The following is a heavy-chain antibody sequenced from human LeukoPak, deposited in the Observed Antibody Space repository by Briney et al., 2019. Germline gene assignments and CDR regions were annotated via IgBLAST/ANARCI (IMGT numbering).Heavy chain of an antibody. CDR2: IIPIFGIA. D-gene: IGHD3-9*01. CDR3: AREGGILTGYYYYFDY. CDR1: GGTFSSYA. J-gene: IGHJ4*02. V-gene: IGHV1-69*10. Sequence: SVKVSCKASGGTFSSYAISWVRQAPGQGLEWMGVIIPIFGIANYAQKFQGRVAITGDKSTSTAYMELSSLRSEDTAVYYCAREGGILTGYYYYFDYWGQGTLVTVSS.